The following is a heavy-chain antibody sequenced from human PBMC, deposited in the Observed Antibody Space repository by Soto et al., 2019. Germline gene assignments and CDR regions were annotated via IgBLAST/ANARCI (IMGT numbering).Heavy chain of an antibody. CDR3: EKTTVGATSEDY. Sequence: PGGSLRLSCAASGFTFSSYAMSWVRQAPGKGLEWVSAISGSGGSTYYADSVKGRFTISRDNSKNTLYLQMNSLRAEETAVYYCEKTTVGATSEDYWGQGTLVTVSS. CDR1: GFTFSSYA. CDR2: ISGSGGST. D-gene: IGHD1-26*01. V-gene: IGHV3-23*01. J-gene: IGHJ4*02.